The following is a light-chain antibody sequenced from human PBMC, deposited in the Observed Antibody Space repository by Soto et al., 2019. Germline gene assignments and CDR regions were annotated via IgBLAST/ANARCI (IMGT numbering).Light chain of an antibody. CDR3: QSYDSSLSGYV. CDR2: GNS. J-gene: IGLJ1*01. V-gene: IGLV1-40*01. CDR1: SXNIGAGYD. Sequence: QSVLTQPPSVSGAPGQRVTISCTGSSXNIGAGYDVHWYQQLPGTAPKLLIYGNSNRPSGVPDRFSGSKSGTSASLAITGLQAEDEADYYCQSYDSSLSGYVFGTGTKATVL.